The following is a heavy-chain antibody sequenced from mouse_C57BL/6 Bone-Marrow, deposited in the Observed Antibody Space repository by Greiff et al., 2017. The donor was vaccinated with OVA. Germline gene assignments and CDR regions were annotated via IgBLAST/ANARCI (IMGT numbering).Heavy chain of an antibody. CDR3: ARGRYGSSYDGFAY. J-gene: IGHJ3*01. D-gene: IGHD1-1*01. Sequence: QVQLQQSGAELAKPGASVKLSCKASGYTFTSYWMHWEKQRPGQGLEWIGYINPSSGYTKYNQKFKDKATLLADNSSSTAYMQLSSLTYEDSAVYYCARGRYGSSYDGFAYWGQGTLVTVSA. CDR1: GYTFTSYW. CDR2: INPSSGYT. V-gene: IGHV1-7*01.